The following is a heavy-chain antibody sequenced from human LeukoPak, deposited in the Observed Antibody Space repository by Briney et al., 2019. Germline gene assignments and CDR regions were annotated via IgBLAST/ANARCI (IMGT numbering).Heavy chain of an antibody. CDR3: AIIVVVTAKGGIDY. CDR1: GFTFSSYS. Sequence: GGSLRLSCAAAGFTFSSYSMNWVRQAPGKGLEWVSSISSSSSYIYYADSVKGRFTISRDNAKNSLYLQMNSLRAEDTAVYYCAIIVVVTAKGGIDYWGQGTLVTVSS. V-gene: IGHV3-21*01. J-gene: IGHJ4*02. CDR2: ISSSSSYI. D-gene: IGHD2-21*02.